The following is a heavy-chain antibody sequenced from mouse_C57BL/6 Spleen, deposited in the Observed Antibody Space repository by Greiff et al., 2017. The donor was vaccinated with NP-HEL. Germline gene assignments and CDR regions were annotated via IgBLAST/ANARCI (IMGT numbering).Heavy chain of an antibody. D-gene: IGHD1-1*01. J-gene: IGHJ3*01. Sequence: EVQGVESGGGLVQPGGSMKLSCVASGFTFSNYWMNWVRQSPEKGLEWVAQIRLKSDNYATHYAESVKGRFTISRDDSKSSVYLQMNNLRAEDTGIYYCTGENYYGSSPWFAYWGQGTLVTVSA. CDR1: GFTFSNYW. CDR2: IRLKSDNYAT. CDR3: TGENYYGSSPWFAY. V-gene: IGHV6-3*01.